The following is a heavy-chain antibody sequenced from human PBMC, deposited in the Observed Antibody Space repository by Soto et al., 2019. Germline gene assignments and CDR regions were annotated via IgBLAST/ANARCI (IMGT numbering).Heavy chain of an antibody. CDR3: ARDYCSGGSGYLDY. V-gene: IGHV3-33*01. CDR1: GFSFSNYG. Sequence: QVQLVESGGGVVQPGRSLRLSCVASGFSFSNYGMHWVRQAPGKGLEWVAVIWYDGSNKYYADSVKGRFTISRDNSKNTMYLQMNSLRAEDTAMYYCARDYCSGGSGYLDYWGQGTLVTVSS. J-gene: IGHJ4*02. D-gene: IGHD2-15*01. CDR2: IWYDGSNK.